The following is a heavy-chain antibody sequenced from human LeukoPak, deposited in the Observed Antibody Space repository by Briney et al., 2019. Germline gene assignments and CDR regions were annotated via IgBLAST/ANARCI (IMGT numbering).Heavy chain of an antibody. CDR3: ASPWYGNRFGMDV. CDR2: VSPNSGGT. CDR1: GYTFTNYT. D-gene: IGHD2/OR15-2a*01. V-gene: IGHV1-2*06. J-gene: IGHJ6*02. Sequence: ASVKVSCKASGYTFTNYTLNWVRQAPGQGLEWMGRVSPNSGGTDYALKFQGRVTMTRDTSISTAYMELSSLRSDDTAVYYCASPWYGNRFGMDVWGQGTTVTVSS.